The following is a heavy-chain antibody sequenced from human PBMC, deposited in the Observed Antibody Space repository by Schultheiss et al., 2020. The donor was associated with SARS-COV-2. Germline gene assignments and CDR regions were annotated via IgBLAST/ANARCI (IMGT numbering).Heavy chain of an antibody. J-gene: IGHJ4*02. CDR3: ARVHDYDFWSGFDY. Sequence: GSLRLSCAASGFTFSNYNMNWVRQAPGKGLEWVSSISSGSSYIYYADSVKGRFTISRDNSKNTLYLQMNSLRAEDTAVYYCARVHDYDFWSGFDYWGQGTLVTVSS. CDR2: ISSGSSYI. V-gene: IGHV3-21*01. D-gene: IGHD3-3*01. CDR1: GFTFSNYN.